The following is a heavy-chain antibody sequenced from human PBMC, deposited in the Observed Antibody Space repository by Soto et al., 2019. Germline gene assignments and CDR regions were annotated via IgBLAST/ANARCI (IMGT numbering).Heavy chain of an antibody. CDR2: IYYSGST. J-gene: IGHJ6*02. CDR3: AGQPTAGSYYDLGSYYYYYAMDV. CDR1: GGSISSYY. V-gene: IGHV4-59*08. D-gene: IGHD3-10*01. Sequence: ETLSLTCTVSGGSISSYYWSWIRQPPGKGLEWIGYIYYSGSTYYNPSLKSRVTISVDTSKNQFSLKLSSVTAADTAVYYCAGQPTAGSYYDLGSYYYYYAMDVWGQGTTVTVSS.